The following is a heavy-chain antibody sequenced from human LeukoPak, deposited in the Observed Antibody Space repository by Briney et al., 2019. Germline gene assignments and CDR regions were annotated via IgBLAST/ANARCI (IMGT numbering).Heavy chain of an antibody. D-gene: IGHD3-16*01. CDR1: GFTFSSYS. CDR2: ISSSSSYI. Sequence: PGGSLRLSCAASGFTFSSYSMNWVRQAPGEGLEWVSSISSSSSYIYYADSVKGRFTISRDNAKNSLYLQMNSLRAEDTAVYYCARDLPGEAGYYYGMDVWGQGTTVTVSS. J-gene: IGHJ6*02. V-gene: IGHV3-21*01. CDR3: ARDLPGEAGYYYGMDV.